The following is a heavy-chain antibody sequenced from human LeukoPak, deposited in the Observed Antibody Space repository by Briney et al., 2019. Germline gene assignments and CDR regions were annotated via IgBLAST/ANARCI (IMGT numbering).Heavy chain of an antibody. D-gene: IGHD3-3*01. CDR3: ARLGAGPTYYDFWSGYSSFYFDY. CDR1: GGSTSSGNYY. Sequence: SETLSLTCTVSGGSTSSGNYYWGWIRQPPGKGLEWIGGISSSGNTYYNPSLKSRITISIDTSKNHFSLKLSSVTAADTAVYYCARLGAGPTYYDFWSGYSSFYFDYWDQGTLVTVSS. J-gene: IGHJ4*02. V-gene: IGHV4-39*02. CDR2: ISSSGNT.